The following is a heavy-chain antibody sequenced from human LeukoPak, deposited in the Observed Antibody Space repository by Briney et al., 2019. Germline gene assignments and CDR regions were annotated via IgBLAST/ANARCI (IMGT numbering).Heavy chain of an antibody. V-gene: IGHV3-23*01. CDR2: ISSSGADT. Sequence: GGSLRLSCAASGFTFSPYAMTWVRQVPGKGPEWVSAISSSGADTHYADSVKGRFTISRDNSKNTLYLQMNSLRAEDTAVYYCAKVSAAGPYYYYGMDVWGQGTTVTVSS. CDR1: GFTFSPYA. CDR3: AKVSAAGPYYYYGMDV. D-gene: IGHD6-13*01. J-gene: IGHJ6*02.